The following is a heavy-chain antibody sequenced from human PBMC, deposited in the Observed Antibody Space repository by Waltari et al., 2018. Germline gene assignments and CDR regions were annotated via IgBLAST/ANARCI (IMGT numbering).Heavy chain of an antibody. CDR2: IYYSGST. CDR1: GGSISSYY. Sequence: QVQLQESGPGLVKPSETLSLTCTVSGGSISSYYWSWIRQPPGKGLEWIGYIYYSGSTNYNPPLKSRVTISVDTSKNQFSLKLSSVTAADTAGYYCARLYYYDSSGYYYADPDAFDIWGQGTMVTVSS. CDR3: ARLYYYDSSGYYYADPDAFDI. J-gene: IGHJ3*02. D-gene: IGHD3-22*01. V-gene: IGHV4-59*01.